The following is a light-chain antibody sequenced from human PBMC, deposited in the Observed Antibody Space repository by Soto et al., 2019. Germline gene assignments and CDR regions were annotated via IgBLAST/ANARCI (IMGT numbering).Light chain of an antibody. CDR2: GNR. Sequence: QSVLTQPPSVSGAPGQRVTISCTGSSSNIGAGYDVHWYQQLPGTAPKLLNHGNRNRPSGVPDRFSGSKSGTSASLAINGLQAEDEADYYCQSYYSSLSGSVLGGGTKLTVL. CDR3: QSYYSSLSGSV. V-gene: IGLV1-40*01. J-gene: IGLJ2*01. CDR1: SSNIGAGYD.